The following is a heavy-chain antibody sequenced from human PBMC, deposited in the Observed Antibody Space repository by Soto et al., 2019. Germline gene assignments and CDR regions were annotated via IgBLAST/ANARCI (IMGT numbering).Heavy chain of an antibody. J-gene: IGHJ6*02. CDR1: GYTFTSYA. CDR2: INAGNGNT. CDR3: AREPSPYDFWSGYYSAPYGMDV. V-gene: IGHV1-3*01. D-gene: IGHD3-3*01. Sequence: ASVKVSCKASGYTFTSYAMHWVRQAPGQRLEWMGWINAGNGNTKYSQKFQGRVTITRDTSASTAYMGLSSLRSEDTAVYYCAREPSPYDFWSGYYSAPYGMDVWGQGTTVTVSS.